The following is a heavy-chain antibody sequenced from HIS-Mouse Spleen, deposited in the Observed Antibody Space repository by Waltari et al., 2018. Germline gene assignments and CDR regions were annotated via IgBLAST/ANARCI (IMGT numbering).Heavy chain of an antibody. CDR2: IYYSGST. CDR1: GGSISSGGYY. J-gene: IGHJ6*02. D-gene: IGHD3-10*01. CDR3: ARDNYYGSGSYYKGYYGMDV. V-gene: IGHV4-31*03. Sequence: QVQLQESGPGLVKPSQTLSLTCTVSGGSISSGGYYWSWIRQHPGKGLEWIGYIYYSGSTYYNPSLKSRVTISVDTAKNQFSLKLSSVTAADTAVYYCARDNYYGSGSYYKGYYGMDVWGQGTTVTVSS.